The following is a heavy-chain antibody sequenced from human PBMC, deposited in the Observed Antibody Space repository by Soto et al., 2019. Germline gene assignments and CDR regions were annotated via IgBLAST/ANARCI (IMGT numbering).Heavy chain of an antibody. CDR3: ARGGALAFYHFWSCYTL. CDR1: GYTFTSYA. Sequence: ASVKVSCKASGYTFTSYAMHWVRQAPGQRLEWMGWINAGNGNTKYSQKFQGRVTITRDTSASTAYVELSSLRSEDTAVYYCARGGALAFYHFWSCYTLWGQGTLVTGSS. D-gene: IGHD3-3*01. V-gene: IGHV1-3*01. CDR2: INAGNGNT. J-gene: IGHJ4*02.